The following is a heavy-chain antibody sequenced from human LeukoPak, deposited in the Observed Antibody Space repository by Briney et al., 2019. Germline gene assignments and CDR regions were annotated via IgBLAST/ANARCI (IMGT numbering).Heavy chain of an antibody. V-gene: IGHV3-48*03. CDR3: ARGPSIAARYDAFDI. CDR1: GFTFSSYE. Sequence: PGGSLRLSCAASGFTFSSYEMNWVRQAPGKGLEWLSYISSSGNTISYADSVKGRFTISRDNAKNSLYLQVISLRAEDTAVYYCARGPSIAARYDAFDIWGQGTMVTVSS. D-gene: IGHD6-6*01. CDR2: ISSSGNTI. J-gene: IGHJ3*02.